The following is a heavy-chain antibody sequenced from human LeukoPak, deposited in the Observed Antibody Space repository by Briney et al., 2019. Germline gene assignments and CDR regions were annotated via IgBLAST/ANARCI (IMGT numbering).Heavy chain of an antibody. Sequence: PSETLSLTCTVSGGSISSSSYYWGCIRQPPGKGLEWIGSIYYSGSTYYNPSLKSRVTISVDTSKNQFSLKLSSVTAADTAVYYCARRNFDWLENAFDIWGQGTMVTVSS. D-gene: IGHD3-9*01. J-gene: IGHJ3*02. CDR1: GGSISSSSYY. CDR2: IYYSGST. V-gene: IGHV4-39*01. CDR3: ARRNFDWLENAFDI.